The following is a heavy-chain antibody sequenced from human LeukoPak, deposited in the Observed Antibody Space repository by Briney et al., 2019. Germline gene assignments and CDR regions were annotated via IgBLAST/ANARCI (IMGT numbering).Heavy chain of an antibody. Sequence: ASVKVSCKASGYTFTKSYIHWVRQAPGQRLEWMGLINPGGDNTDYAQNFQGRLTMTSDTSARTVYMELSSLRSEDTAVYYCARGDYGDYVHQDYYYYYYMDVWGKGTTVTVSS. CDR3: ARGDYGDYVHQDYYYYYYMDV. CDR2: INPGGDNT. V-gene: IGHV1-46*01. J-gene: IGHJ6*03. CDR1: GYTFTKSY. D-gene: IGHD4-17*01.